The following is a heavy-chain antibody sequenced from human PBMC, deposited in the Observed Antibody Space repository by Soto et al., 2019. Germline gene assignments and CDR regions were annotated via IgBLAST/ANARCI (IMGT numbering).Heavy chain of an antibody. CDR1: GITFRNAW. V-gene: IGHV3-15*01. CDR2: VKSITDGGTT. D-gene: IGHD2-2*01. J-gene: IGHJ6*02. CDR3: TTDSEDTVVVPATFGMDV. Sequence: EVQVVESGGGLVKPGGSLRLSCAASGITFRNAWMTWVRQAPGKGLEWVGRVKSITDGGTTDYAAPVKGRFTISRDDSKNTLFLQMNNVKSEDTAVYYCTTDSEDTVVVPATFGMDVWGQGTTVTVSS.